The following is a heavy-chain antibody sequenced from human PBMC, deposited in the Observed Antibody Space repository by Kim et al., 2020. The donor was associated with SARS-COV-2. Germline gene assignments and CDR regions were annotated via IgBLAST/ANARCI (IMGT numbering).Heavy chain of an antibody. CDR2: INPNTGDA. J-gene: IGHJ4*01. V-gene: IGHV1-2*04. CDR1: GYAFSDYS. D-gene: IGHD6-25*01. Sequence: ASVKVSCKASGYAFSDYSIHWVRQAPGQGLEWMGWINPNTGDAHYAQKFQGWVTITRDTSISTAYMEVTSLKSDETAVYYCARDLGRFDSSGYFCYWGQGTLVTVSS. CDR3: ARDLGRFDSSGYFCY.